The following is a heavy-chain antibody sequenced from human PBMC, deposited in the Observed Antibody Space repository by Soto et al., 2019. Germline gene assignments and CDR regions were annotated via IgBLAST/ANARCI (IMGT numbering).Heavy chain of an antibody. V-gene: IGHV3-30*03. CDR2: ISYDGTNQ. CDR1: GFPFSSYG. J-gene: IGHJ4*02. CDR3: ACGQYYFDY. Sequence: QVQLVESGGGVVQPGRSLRLSCAASGFPFSSYGMHWVRQAPGKGLEWVALISYDGTNQYYADSVKGRFTVSRDNSKNTLYVHMSGLRAEDTAVYYCACGQYYFDYWGQGTLVSVSS. D-gene: IGHD2-21*01.